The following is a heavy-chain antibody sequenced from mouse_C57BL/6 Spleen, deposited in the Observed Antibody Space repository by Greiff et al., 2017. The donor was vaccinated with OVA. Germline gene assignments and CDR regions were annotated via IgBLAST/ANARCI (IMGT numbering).Heavy chain of an antibody. CDR3: ARGGYGSQSWYFDV. J-gene: IGHJ1*03. D-gene: IGHD1-1*01. CDR1: GYSITSGYD. Sequence: EVKLMESGPGMVKPSQSLSLTCTVTGYSITSGYDWHWIRHFPGNKLEWMGYISYSGSTNYNPSLKSRISITHDTSKNHFFLKLNSVTTEDTATYYCARGGYGSQSWYFDVWGTGTTVTVSS. CDR2: ISYSGST. V-gene: IGHV3-1*01.